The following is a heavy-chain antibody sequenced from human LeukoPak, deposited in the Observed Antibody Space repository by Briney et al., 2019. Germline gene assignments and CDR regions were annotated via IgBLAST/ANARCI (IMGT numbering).Heavy chain of an antibody. CDR2: IYYTGST. D-gene: IGHD1-26*01. CDR3: ARGGNYWPQWWFDP. CDR1: GGSISTYS. V-gene: IGHV4-59*01. Sequence: SETLSLTCTVSGGSISTYSWSWIRHPPGKGLEWIGYIYYTGSTSYNPSLKSRVTMSLDASKNQFSLELNSVTPADTAVYYCARGGNYWPQWWFDPWGRGTLVSVSS. J-gene: IGHJ5*02.